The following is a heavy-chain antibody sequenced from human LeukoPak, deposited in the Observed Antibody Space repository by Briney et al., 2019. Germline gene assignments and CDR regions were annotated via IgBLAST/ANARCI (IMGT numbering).Heavy chain of an antibody. V-gene: IGHV1-69*13. CDR3: ASVYKYGMDV. CDR2: IIPIFGTA. Sequence: ASVKVSCKASGGTFSSYAISWVRQAPGQGLEWMGGIIPIFGTANYAQKFQGRVTITADESTSTAYMELSSLRSEDTAVYYCASVYKYGMDVWGQGTTVIVSS. J-gene: IGHJ6*02. CDR1: GGTFSSYA.